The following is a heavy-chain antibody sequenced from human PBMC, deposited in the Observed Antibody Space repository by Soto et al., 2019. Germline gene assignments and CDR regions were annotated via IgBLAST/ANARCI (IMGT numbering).Heavy chain of an antibody. Sequence: PGGSLRLSCAASGFTLSNAWMSWVRQAPGKGLEWVGRIKSKTDGGTTDYAAPVKGRFTISRDDSKNTLYLQMNSLKTEDTAVYYCTTAAVYVDYYYYGMDVWGQGTTVTVSS. CDR1: GFTLSNAW. V-gene: IGHV3-15*01. J-gene: IGHJ6*02. CDR2: IKSKTDGGTT. CDR3: TTAAVYVDYYYYGMDV. D-gene: IGHD3-10*02.